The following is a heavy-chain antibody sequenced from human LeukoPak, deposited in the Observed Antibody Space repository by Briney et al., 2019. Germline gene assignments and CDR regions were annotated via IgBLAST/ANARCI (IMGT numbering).Heavy chain of an antibody. V-gene: IGHV3-48*03. CDR1: GFTFSSYE. Sequence: PGGSLRLSCAASGFTFSSYEMNWVRQAPGKGLEWVSYISSSGSTIYYADSVKGRFTISRDNAKNSLYLQMNSRRAEDTAVYYCARVPMGPLRWLRSNYYYYGMDVWGKGTTVTVSS. D-gene: IGHD5-12*01. CDR2: ISSSGSTI. CDR3: ARVPMGPLRWLRSNYYYYGMDV. J-gene: IGHJ6*04.